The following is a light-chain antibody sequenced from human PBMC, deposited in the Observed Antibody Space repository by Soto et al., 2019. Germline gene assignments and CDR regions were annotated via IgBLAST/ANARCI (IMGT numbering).Light chain of an antibody. CDR1: SSDVGGYNY. CDR2: EVS. CDR3: SSYTTSSTRV. Sequence: QSALTQPASVSGSPGQSITISCTGTSSDVGGYNYVSWYQHHPGKAPKLMIYEVSNRLSGVSNRFSGFKSGNTASLTISGLQAEDEADYYCSSYTTSSTRVFGTVTKLTVL. J-gene: IGLJ1*01. V-gene: IGLV2-14*01.